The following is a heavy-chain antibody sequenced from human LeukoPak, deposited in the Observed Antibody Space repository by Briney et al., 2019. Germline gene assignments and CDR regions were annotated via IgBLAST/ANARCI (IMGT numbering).Heavy chain of an antibody. D-gene: IGHD2-21*02. CDR1: GFTFSDYY. Sequence: PGGSLRLSCAASGFTFSDYYMSWIRQAPGKGLEWVSYISSSGNTKYYADSVKGRFTISRDNAKNSLYLQMNSLRAEDTALYYCAKSAPTPHTVVVTAINNWFDPWGQGTLVTVSS. CDR3: AKSAPTPHTVVVTAINNWFDP. V-gene: IGHV3-11*01. CDR2: ISSSGNTK. J-gene: IGHJ5*02.